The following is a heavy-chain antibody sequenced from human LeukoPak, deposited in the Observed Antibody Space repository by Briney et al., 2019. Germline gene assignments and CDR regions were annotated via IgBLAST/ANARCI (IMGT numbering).Heavy chain of an antibody. CDR3: ASAEYDYGDLNFDY. CDR2: IYYSGST. Sequence: SETLSLTCTVSGGSISSSSYYWGWIRQPPGKGLEWIGSIYYSGSTYYNPSLKSRVTISVDTSKNQFSLKLSSVTAADTAVYYCASAEYDYGDLNFDYWGQGALVIVSS. CDR1: GGSISSSSYY. V-gene: IGHV4-39*01. D-gene: IGHD4-17*01. J-gene: IGHJ4*02.